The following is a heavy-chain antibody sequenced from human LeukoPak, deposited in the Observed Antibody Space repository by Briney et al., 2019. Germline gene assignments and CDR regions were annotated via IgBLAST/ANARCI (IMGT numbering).Heavy chain of an antibody. CDR2: IYYSGRT. CDR3: AREGSVVSTDAFDI. D-gene: IGHD2-15*01. Sequence: KTSETLSLTCTVSGGSISSYYWSWIRQPPGKGLEWIGYIYYSGRTNYNPSLKSRVTISVDTSKNQFSLKLSSVTAADTAVYYCAREGSVVSTDAFDIWGQGTMVTVSS. V-gene: IGHV4-59*01. J-gene: IGHJ3*02. CDR1: GGSISSYY.